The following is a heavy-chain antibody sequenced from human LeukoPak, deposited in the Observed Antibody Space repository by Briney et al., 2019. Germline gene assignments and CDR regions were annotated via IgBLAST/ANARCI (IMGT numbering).Heavy chain of an antibody. J-gene: IGHJ4*02. CDR2: INHSGST. CDR1: GGSFSGYY. Sequence: PSETLSLTCAVYGGSFSGYYWSWIRQPPGKGLEWIGEINHSGSTNYNPSLKSRVTISVDTSKKQFSLKLSSVTAADTAVYYCARDLTVTLYIFDYWGQGTLVTVSS. D-gene: IGHD4-17*01. CDR3: ARDLTVTLYIFDY. V-gene: IGHV4-34*01.